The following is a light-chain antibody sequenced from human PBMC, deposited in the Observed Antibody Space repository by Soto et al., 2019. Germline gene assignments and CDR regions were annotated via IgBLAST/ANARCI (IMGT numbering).Light chain of an antibody. V-gene: IGLV1-44*01. CDR1: SSNIGRNT. Sequence: QSVLTQPPSASGTPGQRVTISCSGSSSNIGRNTVSWYQHLPGTAPKLLIFTDNQRPSGVPDRFSGSKSGTSASLVVSGLQSEDEADYYCAAWDERLNGFHVFGTGTKLTVL. CDR3: AAWDERLNGFHV. CDR2: TDN. J-gene: IGLJ1*01.